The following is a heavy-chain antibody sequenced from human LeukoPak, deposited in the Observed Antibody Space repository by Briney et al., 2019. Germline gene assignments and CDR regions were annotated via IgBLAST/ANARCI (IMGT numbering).Heavy chain of an antibody. V-gene: IGHV3-21*01. CDR2: ISSSSSYI. D-gene: IGHD2-15*01. CDR1: GFTFSSYS. Sequence: PGGSLRLSCAASGFTFSSYSMNWVRQAPGKGLEWVSSISSSSSYIYYADSVKGRFTISRDNAKNSLYLQMNSLRAEDTAVYYCARGGSWGNNWFDPWGQGTLVTVSS. CDR3: ARGGSWGNNWFDP. J-gene: IGHJ5*02.